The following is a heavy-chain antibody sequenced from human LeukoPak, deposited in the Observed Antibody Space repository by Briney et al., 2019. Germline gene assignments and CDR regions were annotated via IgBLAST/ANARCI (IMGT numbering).Heavy chain of an antibody. CDR3: ARSFFGSGTYLWY. CDR2: IYYSGST. CDR1: GGSISSSSYY. D-gene: IGHD3-10*01. V-gene: IGHV4-39*07. Sequence: SETLSLTCTVSGGSISSSSYYWGWIRQPPGKGLEWIGSIYYSGSTYYNPSLKSRVTISVDTSKNQFSLKLSSVTAADTAVYYCARSFFGSGTYLWYWGQGTLVTVSS. J-gene: IGHJ4*02.